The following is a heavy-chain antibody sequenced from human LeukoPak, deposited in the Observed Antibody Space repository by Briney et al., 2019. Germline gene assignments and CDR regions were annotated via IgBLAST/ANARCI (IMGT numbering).Heavy chain of an antibody. CDR2: IREEDDSYIT. D-gene: IGHD6-19*01. J-gene: IGHJ4*01. CDR1: GFSFSDHY. CDR3: ARVYSSGWEVSDY. Sequence: PGGSLRLSCAASGFSFSDHYMDWVRQAPGKGLEWVGRIREEDDSYITQYAASVRDRFIISRDDSKSSLYLQMNSLKTEDTAVYFCARVYSSGWEVSDYCGHRALVTASS. V-gene: IGHV3-72*01.